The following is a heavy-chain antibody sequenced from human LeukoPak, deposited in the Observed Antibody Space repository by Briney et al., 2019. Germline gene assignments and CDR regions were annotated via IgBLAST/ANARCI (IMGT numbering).Heavy chain of an antibody. J-gene: IGHJ4*02. CDR1: GGSISSSSYY. CDR2: IYYSGST. D-gene: IGHD4-17*01. Sequence: SETLSLTCTVSGGSISSSSYYWGWIRQPPGKGLEWIGSIYYSGSTYYNPSLKSRVTISVDTSKNEFSLKLSSVTAADTAVYYCARASHDYGDYSHFDYWGQGTLVTVSS. CDR3: ARASHDYGDYSHFDY. V-gene: IGHV4-39*07.